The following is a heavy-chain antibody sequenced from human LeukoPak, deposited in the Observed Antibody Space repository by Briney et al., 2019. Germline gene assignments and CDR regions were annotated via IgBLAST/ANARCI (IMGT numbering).Heavy chain of an antibody. CDR3: VPKRPGWYEEDYFDY. J-gene: IGHJ4*02. D-gene: IGHD6-19*01. V-gene: IGHV3-11*01. Sequence: GGSLRLSCAASGFTFSSYAMSWIRQAPGKGLEWVSYISSSGSTIYYADSVKGRFTISRDNAKNSLYLQMNSLRAEDTAVYYCVPKRPGWYEEDYFDYWGQGTLVTVSS. CDR1: GFTFSSYA. CDR2: ISSSGSTI.